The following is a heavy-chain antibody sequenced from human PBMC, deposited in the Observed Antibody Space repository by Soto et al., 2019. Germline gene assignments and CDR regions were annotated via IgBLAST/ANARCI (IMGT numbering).Heavy chain of an antibody. Sequence: GESLKISCKGSGYSFTSYWIGWVRQMPGKGLEWMGIIYPGDSDTRYSPSFQGQVTISADKSISTAYLQWSSLKASDTAMYYCARRSGVVTAIRNYYYGMDVWGQGTTVTVSS. J-gene: IGHJ6*02. V-gene: IGHV5-51*01. CDR3: ARRSGVVTAIRNYYYGMDV. CDR2: IYPGDSDT. CDR1: GYSFTSYW. D-gene: IGHD2-21*02.